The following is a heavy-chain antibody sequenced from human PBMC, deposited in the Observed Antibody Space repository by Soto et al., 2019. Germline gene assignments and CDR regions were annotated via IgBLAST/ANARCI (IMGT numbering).Heavy chain of an antibody. CDR3: ARDSFSYSSGSYWFDP. Sequence: SETLSLTCTVSGGSISSYYWSWIRQPPGKGLEWIGYIYYSGSTNYNPSLKSRVTISVDTSKNRFSLKLSSVTAADTAVYYRARDSFSYSSGSYWFDPWGQGTLVTVSS. V-gene: IGHV4-59*01. D-gene: IGHD3-10*01. CDR1: GGSISSYY. J-gene: IGHJ5*02. CDR2: IYYSGST.